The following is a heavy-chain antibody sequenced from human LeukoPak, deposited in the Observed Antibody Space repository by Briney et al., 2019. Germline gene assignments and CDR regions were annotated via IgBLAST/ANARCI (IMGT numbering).Heavy chain of an antibody. CDR2: VNGDGSST. J-gene: IGHJ5*02. CDR1: GFTFSSYW. Sequence: GGSLRLSWAASGFTFSSYWMHWVRQAPGKGLVWVSRVNGDGSSTTYADSVKGRFTISRDNVKNTLYLQMNNLRVEDTAVYYCAKSIAVAGAMRDNWFDPWGQGTLVTVSS. D-gene: IGHD6-19*01. CDR3: AKSIAVAGAMRDNWFDP. V-gene: IGHV3-74*01.